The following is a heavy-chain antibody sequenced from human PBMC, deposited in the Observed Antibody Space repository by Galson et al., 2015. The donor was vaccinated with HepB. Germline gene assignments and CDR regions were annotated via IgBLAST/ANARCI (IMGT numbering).Heavy chain of an antibody. D-gene: IGHD6-19*01. J-gene: IGHJ2*01. CDR3: AGASGWYFDL. Sequence: SISSDSSYWGWIRQPPGEGLEWIGNIYFSGNTKYNPSLKSRATVSIDTSKNQYSLRLTSVSAADTAVYFCAGASGWYFDLWGRGTLVTVSS. CDR2: IYFSGNT. V-gene: IGHV4-39*01. CDR1: SISSDSSY.